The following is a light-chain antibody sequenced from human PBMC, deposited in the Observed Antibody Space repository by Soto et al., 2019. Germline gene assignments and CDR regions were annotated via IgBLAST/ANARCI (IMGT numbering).Light chain of an antibody. V-gene: IGLV3-25*02. CDR2: KDS. Sequence: SYELTQPPSVSVSPGQTARITCSGEALPSQYGFWYQQKPGQAPVLIIYKDSERPSGIPERFSGSRSGTIVTLTISGVQAEDEADYYCQSTDNSGSYVFGTGTKVTVL. CDR1: ALPSQY. J-gene: IGLJ1*01. CDR3: QSTDNSGSYV.